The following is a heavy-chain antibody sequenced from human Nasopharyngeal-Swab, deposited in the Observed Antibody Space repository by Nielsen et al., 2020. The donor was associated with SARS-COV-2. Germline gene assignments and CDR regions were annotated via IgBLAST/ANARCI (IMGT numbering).Heavy chain of an antibody. CDR1: GFTFSSYA. D-gene: IGHD3-16*01. Sequence: GESLKISCAASGFTFSSYAMSWVRQAPGKGLEWVSAISGSGGSTYYADSVKGRFTISRDNSKNTLYLQMNSLRAEDTAVYYCARDGRGKDFDYWGQGTLVTVSS. V-gene: IGHV3-23*01. J-gene: IGHJ4*02. CDR3: ARDGRGKDFDY. CDR2: ISGSGGST.